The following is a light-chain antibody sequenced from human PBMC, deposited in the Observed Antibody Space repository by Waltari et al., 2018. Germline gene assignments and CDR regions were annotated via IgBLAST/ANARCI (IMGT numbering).Light chain of an antibody. V-gene: IGKV3-20*01. J-gene: IGKJ1*01. CDR1: QSCGRS. CDR2: GGS. Sequence: EIVLTQSPGTLSLSPGERATLACRDSQSCGRSLAWYQQKPGQAPWLLIDGGSRRATGIPDRFSGSWSGTDLSLTISTLEPEDFAVYYCQHYVRLPATFGQGTKVEI. CDR3: QHYVRLPAT.